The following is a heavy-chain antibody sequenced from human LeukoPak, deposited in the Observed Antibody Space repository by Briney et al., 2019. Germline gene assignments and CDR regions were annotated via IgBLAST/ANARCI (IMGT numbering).Heavy chain of an antibody. V-gene: IGHV3-66*02. CDR3: ARLYDRSAYGAFDF. CDR2: LYSDGTT. J-gene: IGHJ3*01. CDR1: RFTVSSNY. D-gene: IGHD3-22*01. Sequence: GGSLRLSCAASRFTVSSNYMGWVRQAPGKGLEWVSVLYSDGTTYYPDSVKGRFTISRDNSQNTLYLQLDSLRAEDTAVYYCARLYDRSAYGAFDFWGQGTMVTVSS.